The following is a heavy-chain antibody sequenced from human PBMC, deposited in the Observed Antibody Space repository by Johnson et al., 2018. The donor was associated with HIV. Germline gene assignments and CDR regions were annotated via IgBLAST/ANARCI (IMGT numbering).Heavy chain of an antibody. Sequence: VLLVESGGGLVKPGGSLRLSCAASGFTFSSYAMSWVRQAPGKGLEWVSGISWNSGSIGYADSVKGRFTISRDNAKNSLYLQMNSLRAEDTALYYCARSGAGAAFDIWGQGTMVTVSS. CDR1: GFTFSSYA. CDR3: ARSGAGAAFDI. CDR2: ISWNSGSI. V-gene: IGHV3-20*04. D-gene: IGHD6-19*01. J-gene: IGHJ3*02.